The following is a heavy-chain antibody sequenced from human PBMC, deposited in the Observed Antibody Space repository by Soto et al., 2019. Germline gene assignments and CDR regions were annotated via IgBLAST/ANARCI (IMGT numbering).Heavy chain of an antibody. Sequence: RESLKISLKGSGYNFAGYWIAWERQMPGKGLELMGIIYPRDSDTRYRTSFQGQVTISADQSISSAYLQWSSLRAADTAMYYCARGGVSPRTSHYWGQGTLVTVSS. CDR1: GYNFAGYW. J-gene: IGHJ4*02. CDR3: ARGGVSPRTSHY. V-gene: IGHV5-51*01. CDR2: IYPRDSDT. D-gene: IGHD3-3*01.